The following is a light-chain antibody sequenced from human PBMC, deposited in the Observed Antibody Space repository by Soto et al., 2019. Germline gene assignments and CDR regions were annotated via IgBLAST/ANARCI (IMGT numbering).Light chain of an antibody. CDR3: QHRGDRWA. V-gene: IGKV3-11*01. Sequence: ENVLTQSPATLSLSPGERATLSCRASQSVGNYLAWYQHKPGQAPRLLIYDAPKRATGIPARFSGSGSGTDFTLTISSLEPEDFAVYYCQHRGDRWAFGQGTKVEIK. CDR2: DAP. CDR1: QSVGNY. J-gene: IGKJ1*01.